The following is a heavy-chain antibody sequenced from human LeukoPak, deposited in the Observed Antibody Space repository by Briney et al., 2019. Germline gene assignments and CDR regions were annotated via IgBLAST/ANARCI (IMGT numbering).Heavy chain of an antibody. CDR3: AKGPKLVVITRDQYMAV. CDR2: IRHDGSNK. Sequence: GGSLRLFCAASGFTFSSYGMHWVRQAPGKGLEWVAFIRHDGSNKYYADSVKGRFTISRDNSKNTLYLQMNSLRAGDTAVYYCAKGPKLVVITRDQYMAVWGKGTTVTISS. CDR1: GFTFSSYG. V-gene: IGHV3-30*02. D-gene: IGHD3-22*01. J-gene: IGHJ6*03.